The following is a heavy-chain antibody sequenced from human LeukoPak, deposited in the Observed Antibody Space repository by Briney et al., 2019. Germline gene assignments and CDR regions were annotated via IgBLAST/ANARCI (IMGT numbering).Heavy chain of an antibody. CDR2: IIPIFGTA. D-gene: IGHD4-17*01. J-gene: IGHJ4*02. CDR1: GGTFSSYA. Sequence: SSVKVSCKASGGTFSSYAISWVRQAPGQGLEWMGRIIPIFGTANYAQKFQGRVTITTDESTSTAYMELSSLRSEDTAVYYCASLSQGDYVFDYWGQGTLVTVSS. CDR3: ASLSQGDYVFDY. V-gene: IGHV1-69*05.